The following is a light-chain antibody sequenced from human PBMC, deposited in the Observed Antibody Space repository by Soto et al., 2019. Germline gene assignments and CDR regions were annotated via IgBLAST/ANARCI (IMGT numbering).Light chain of an antibody. CDR2: AAS. V-gene: IGKV1-39*01. J-gene: IGKJ1*01. CDR3: QQSYSTPVT. CDR1: QSISSY. Sequence: DIQMTQSPSSLSASVGDRVTITCRARQSISSYLNWYQQKPGKAPKLLIYAASSLQSGVPSRFSGSGSGTDFTLTISRLQPEDFATYYCQQSYSTPVTFGQGTKVEIK.